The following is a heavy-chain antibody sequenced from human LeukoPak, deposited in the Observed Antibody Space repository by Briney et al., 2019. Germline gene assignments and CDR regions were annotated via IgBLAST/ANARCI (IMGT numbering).Heavy chain of an antibody. Sequence: SETLSLTRTVSGYSITTGYYWGWVRQPPGKGLEWIGGSYHTGTTSYNPSLKSRITVSVATPKNQFSLKLRYVTAADTAVYFCARDQEHCSGTSCYPYWYDSWGQGTLVTVSS. J-gene: IGHJ5*01. CDR2: SYHTGTT. CDR3: ARDQEHCSGTSCYPYWYDS. V-gene: IGHV4-38-2*02. D-gene: IGHD2-2*01. CDR1: GYSITTGYY.